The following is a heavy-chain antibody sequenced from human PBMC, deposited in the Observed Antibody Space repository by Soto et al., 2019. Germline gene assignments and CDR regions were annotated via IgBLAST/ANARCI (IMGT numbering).Heavy chain of an antibody. Sequence: EVQLVESGGVVVQPGGSLRLSCAASGFTFDDYTMHWVRQAPGKGLEWVSLISWDGGSTYYADSVKGRFTISRDNSKNSLYLQMNSLRTEDTALYYCAKGYREVYYYGMDVWGQGTTVTVSS. D-gene: IGHD4-4*01. CDR1: GFTFDDYT. V-gene: IGHV3-43*01. CDR3: AKGYREVYYYGMDV. J-gene: IGHJ6*02. CDR2: ISWDGGST.